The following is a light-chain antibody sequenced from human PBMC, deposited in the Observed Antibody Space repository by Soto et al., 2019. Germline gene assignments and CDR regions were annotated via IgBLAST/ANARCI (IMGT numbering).Light chain of an antibody. V-gene: IGLV2-14*01. CDR2: EVS. CDR3: SSYTSSSTLDV. J-gene: IGLJ1*01. Sequence: QSALTQPASVSGSPGQSITISCTGTSSDVGGYNYVSWYQQHPGKAPKVMIYEVSNRPSGVSNRFSGSKSGNTASLTISGLQAGDEADYYCSSYTSSSTLDVFGTGTKLTVL. CDR1: SSDVGGYNY.